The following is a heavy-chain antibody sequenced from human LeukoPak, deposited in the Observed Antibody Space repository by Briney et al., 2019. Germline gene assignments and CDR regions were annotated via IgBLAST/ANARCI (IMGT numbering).Heavy chain of an antibody. CDR1: GFSLSSYA. Sequence: GGSLRLSCVGSGFSLSSYATSWVRQAPGKGLQWVAGIGAGGTDTYYADSVKGRFTISRDNAKNSLYLQMNSLRAEDTAVYYCARGPNPAHFDYWGQGTLVTVSS. V-gene: IGHV3-21*01. CDR3: ARGPNPAHFDY. J-gene: IGHJ4*02. D-gene: IGHD4/OR15-4a*01. CDR2: IGAGGTDT.